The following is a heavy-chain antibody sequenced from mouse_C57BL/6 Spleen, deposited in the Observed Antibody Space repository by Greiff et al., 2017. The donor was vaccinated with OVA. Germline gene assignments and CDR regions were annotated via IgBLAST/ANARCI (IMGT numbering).Heavy chain of an antibody. D-gene: IGHD4-1*01. CDR3: ARRGLTGMGY. Sequence: QVQLKQPGAELVKPGASVKLSCKASGYTFTSYWMQWVKQRPGQGLEWIGEIDPSDSYTNYNQKFKGKATLTVDTSSSTAYMQLSSLTSEDSAVYYCARRGLTGMGYWGQGTTLTVSS. V-gene: IGHV1-50*01. J-gene: IGHJ2*01. CDR1: GYTFTSYW. CDR2: IDPSDSYT.